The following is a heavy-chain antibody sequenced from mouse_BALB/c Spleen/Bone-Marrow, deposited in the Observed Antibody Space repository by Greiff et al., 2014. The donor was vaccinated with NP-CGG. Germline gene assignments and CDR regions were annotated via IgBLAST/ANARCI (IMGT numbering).Heavy chain of an antibody. V-gene: IGHV1-14*01. CDR3: ARGNYYDYDYFDY. J-gene: IGHJ2*01. Sequence: VQLQQSXPELVKPGASVKMSCKASGYTFTSYVMHWVKQKPGQGLEWIGYINPYNDGTTYNEKFKGKATLTSDKSSSTAYMELSSLTSEDSAVYYCARGNYYDYDYFDYWGQGTTLTVSS. D-gene: IGHD2-4*01. CDR2: INPYNDGT. CDR1: GYTFTSYV.